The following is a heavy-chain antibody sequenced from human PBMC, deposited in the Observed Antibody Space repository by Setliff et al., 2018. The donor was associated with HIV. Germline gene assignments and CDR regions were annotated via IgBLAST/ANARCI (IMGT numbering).Heavy chain of an antibody. D-gene: IGHD3-22*01. CDR2: VNHSGST. CDR3: ARILLYDSSAYFVNAFDI. Sequence: TSETLSLTCTVSGGSISNSRYYWSWIRQPPGKGLEWIGEVNHSGSTNYNPSLKSRVTISVDTSKNQFYLKLSSVTAADTAVYYCARILLYDSSAYFVNAFDIWGQGTVVTVSS. J-gene: IGHJ3*02. CDR1: GGSISNSRYY. V-gene: IGHV4-39*07.